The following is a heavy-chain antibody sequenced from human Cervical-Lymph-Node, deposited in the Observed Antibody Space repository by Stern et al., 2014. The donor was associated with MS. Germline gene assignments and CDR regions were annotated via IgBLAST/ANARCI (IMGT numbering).Heavy chain of an antibody. D-gene: IGHD6-19*01. CDR1: GYTFTGYY. CDR3: ARDSGWYDLHAFDY. J-gene: IGHJ4*02. CDR2: TNPNSGGT. Sequence: QMQLVQSGAEVKKPGASVKVSCKASGYTFTGYYMHWVRQAPGQGLEWMGRTNPNSGGTNYAQKFQGRVTMTRDTSISTAYMELSRLRSDDTAVYYCARDSGWYDLHAFDYWGQGTLVTVSS. V-gene: IGHV1-2*06.